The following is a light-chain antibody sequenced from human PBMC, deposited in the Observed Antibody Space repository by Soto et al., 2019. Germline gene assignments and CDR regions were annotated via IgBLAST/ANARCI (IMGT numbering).Light chain of an antibody. V-gene: IGKV3-20*01. J-gene: IGKJ1*01. CDR3: QHSGSSPRT. Sequence: EIVLTQSPGTLSLSPGERATLSCRASQSLTTSALAWYQHKPGQAPRLLIFGASNRATDIPRCFSGSGSGTDFTLTITRAEPEEVAASYCQHSGSSPRTFGQGTKAEIK. CDR1: QSLTTSA. CDR2: GAS.